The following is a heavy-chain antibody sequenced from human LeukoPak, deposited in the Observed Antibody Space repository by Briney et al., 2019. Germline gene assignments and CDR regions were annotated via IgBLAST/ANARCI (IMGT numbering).Heavy chain of an antibody. Sequence: GGSLRLSCAASGFTFSSYGMHWVRQAPGKGLEWVAVISYDGSNKYYADSVKGRFTISRDNSKNTLYLQMNSLRAEDTAVYYCAKGRRDGYNLGGAGDYWGQGTLVTVSS. CDR1: GFTFSSYG. CDR3: AKGRRDGYNLGGAGDY. J-gene: IGHJ4*02. V-gene: IGHV3-30*18. CDR2: ISYDGSNK. D-gene: IGHD5-24*01.